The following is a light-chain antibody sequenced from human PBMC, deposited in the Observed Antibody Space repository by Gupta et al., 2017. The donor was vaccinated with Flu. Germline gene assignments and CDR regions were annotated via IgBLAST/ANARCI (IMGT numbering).Light chain of an antibody. V-gene: IGKV1-12*01. CDR3: QQANSFPIT. CDR2: VAS. CDR1: QDISRY. J-gene: IGKJ5*01. Sequence: DIQMTQSPSFVSASVGDRVTITCRASQDISRYLAWYQQKPGKGPKLLIHVASSLQSGVPARFSGSGSGTEFTLTISSLQPEDFATYFCQQANSFPITFGQGTRVEIK.